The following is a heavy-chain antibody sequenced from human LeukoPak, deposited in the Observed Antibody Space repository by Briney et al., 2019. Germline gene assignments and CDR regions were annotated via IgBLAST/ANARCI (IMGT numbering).Heavy chain of an antibody. CDR1: GYTFTGYY. V-gene: IGHV1-2*02. Sequence: ASVKVSCKASGYTFTGYYMHWVRQAPGQGLERMGGINPNSGGTNYAQKFQGRVTMTRDTSISTAYMELSRLRSDDTAVYYYARRVHIAVAGTRGANDYWGQGTPVTVSS. J-gene: IGHJ4*02. D-gene: IGHD6-19*01. CDR3: ARRVHIAVAGTRGANDY. CDR2: INPNSGGT.